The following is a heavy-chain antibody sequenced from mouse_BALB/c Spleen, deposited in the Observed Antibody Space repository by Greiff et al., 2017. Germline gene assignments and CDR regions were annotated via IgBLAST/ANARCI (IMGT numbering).Heavy chain of an antibody. CDR3: ARDHYGSSWFAY. Sequence: EVHLVESGGGLVKPGGSLKLSCAASGFTFSDYYMYWVRQTPEKRLEWVATISDGGSYTYYPDSVKGRFTISRDNAKNNLYLQMSSLKSEDTAMYYCARDHYGSSWFAYWGQGTLVTVSA. J-gene: IGHJ3*01. V-gene: IGHV5-4*02. CDR2: ISDGGSYT. CDR1: GFTFSDYY. D-gene: IGHD1-1*01.